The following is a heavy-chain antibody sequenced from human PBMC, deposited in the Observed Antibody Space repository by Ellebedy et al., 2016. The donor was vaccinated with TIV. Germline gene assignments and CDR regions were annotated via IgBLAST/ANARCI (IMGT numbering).Heavy chain of an antibody. CDR1: GFTFSRNV. Sequence: GESLKISXAVSGFTFSRNVMNWVRQAPGEGLEWVSSINANGGTTYDADSVKGRFTISRDNSKNTLYLQMNGLRAEDTAIYYCAKGKGYSDAFDFWGQGTMVTVS. V-gene: IGHV3-23*01. D-gene: IGHD5-18*01. J-gene: IGHJ3*01. CDR3: AKGKGYSDAFDF. CDR2: INANGGTT.